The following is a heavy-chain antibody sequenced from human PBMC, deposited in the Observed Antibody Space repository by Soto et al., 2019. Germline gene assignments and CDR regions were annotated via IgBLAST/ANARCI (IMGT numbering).Heavy chain of an antibody. CDR2: INSDGSST. CDR3: ARIAAADPWRNYFDY. D-gene: IGHD6-13*01. CDR1: GFTFSSYW. J-gene: IGHJ4*02. Sequence: GGSLRLSCAASGFTFSSYWMHWVRQAPGKGLVWVSRINSDGSSTSYADSVKGRFTISRDNAKKTLYLQMNSLRAEDTAVYYCARIAAADPWRNYFDYWGQGTLVTVSS. V-gene: IGHV3-74*01.